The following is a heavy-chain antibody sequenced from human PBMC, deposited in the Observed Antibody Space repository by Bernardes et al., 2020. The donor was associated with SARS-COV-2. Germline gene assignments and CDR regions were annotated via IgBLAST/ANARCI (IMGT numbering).Heavy chain of an antibody. Sequence: SCKASGYTFTGYYMHWVRQAPGKGLEWVSSISGTGETIYFADSVKGRFTISRDNSKNTVYLQMNSLRAEDTAVYYCAKGPGNRGGYPRDWGQGTLVTVSS. CDR2: ISGTGETI. D-gene: IGHD3-22*01. CDR3: AKGPGNRGGYPRD. CDR1: GYTFTGYY. J-gene: IGHJ4*02. V-gene: IGHV3-23*01.